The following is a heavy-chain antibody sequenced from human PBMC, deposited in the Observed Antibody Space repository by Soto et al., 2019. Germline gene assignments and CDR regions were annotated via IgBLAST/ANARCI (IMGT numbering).Heavy chain of an antibody. V-gene: IGHV1-8*01. CDR3: ARDKGSGTSLQNWFDP. CDR2: MNPNSGIT. D-gene: IGHD3-10*01. Sequence: QVQLVQSGAEAKKPGASVKVSCKASGYTFTSYDINWVRQATGQGLEWMGWMNPNSGITGYAQKFQGRVTMTRNTSISTAYMELSSLRSEDTAVYYCARDKGSGTSLQNWFDPWGQGTLVTVSS. J-gene: IGHJ5*02. CDR1: GYTFTSYD.